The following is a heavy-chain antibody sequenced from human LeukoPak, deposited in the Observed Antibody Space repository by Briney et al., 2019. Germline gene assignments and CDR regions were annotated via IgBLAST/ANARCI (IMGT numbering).Heavy chain of an antibody. CDR3: AREPLSATPSDYYYGMDV. D-gene: IGHD2-15*01. CDR2: ISSSGSTI. CDR1: GFTFSSYE. V-gene: IGHV3-48*03. J-gene: IGHJ6*02. Sequence: PGGSLRLPCAASGFTFSSYEMNWVRQAPGKGLEWVSYISSSGSTIYYADSEKGRFTISRDNAKNSLYLQMNSLRAEDTAVYYCAREPLSATPSDYYYGMDVWGQGTTVTVSS.